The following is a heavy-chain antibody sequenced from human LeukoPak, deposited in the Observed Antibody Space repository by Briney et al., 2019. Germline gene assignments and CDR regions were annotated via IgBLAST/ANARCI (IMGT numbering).Heavy chain of an antibody. V-gene: IGHV3-30-3*01. CDR1: GFTFSSYA. J-gene: IGHJ4*02. Sequence: PGRSLRLSCAASGFTFSSYAMHWDRQAPGKGLEWVAVISYDGSNKYYPDSVKGRFTISRDNSKNTLYLQMNSLRAEDTAVYYCAKDPEEKISSGYHDYWGQGTMVTVSS. CDR2: ISYDGSNK. CDR3: AKDPEEKISSGYHDY. D-gene: IGHD3-22*01.